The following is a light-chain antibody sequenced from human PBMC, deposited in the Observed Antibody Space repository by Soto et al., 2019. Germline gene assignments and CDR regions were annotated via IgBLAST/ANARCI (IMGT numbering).Light chain of an antibody. CDR3: TSFTNSNTWV. CDR2: EAN. Sequence: QSALTQPASVSGSPGQSITISCTGTSSDIGAYNFVSWFQHHPGKAPKLMIYEANNRPSGVSDRFSGSKSDNTASLTISGLQAEDEADYYCTSFTNSNTWVFGGGTKLTVL. V-gene: IGLV2-14*01. J-gene: IGLJ3*02. CDR1: SSDIGAYNF.